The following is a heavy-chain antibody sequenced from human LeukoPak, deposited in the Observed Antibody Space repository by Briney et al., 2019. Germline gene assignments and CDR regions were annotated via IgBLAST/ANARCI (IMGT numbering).Heavy chain of an antibody. CDR1: GGTFSSYT. CDR3: ASSGGVTISLGY. D-gene: IGHD3-3*01. V-gene: IGHV1-69*02. J-gene: IGHJ4*02. Sequence: SVKVSCEASGGTFSSYTISWVRQAPGQGLEWMGRIIPILGIANYAQKFQGRVTITADKSTSTAYMELSSLRSEDTAVYYCASSGGVTISLGYWGQGTLVTVSS. CDR2: IIPILGIA.